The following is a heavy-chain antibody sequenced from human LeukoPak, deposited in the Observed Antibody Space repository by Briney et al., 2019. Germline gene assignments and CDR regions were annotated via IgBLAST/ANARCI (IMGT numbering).Heavy chain of an antibody. V-gene: IGHV3-23*01. D-gene: IGHD4-17*01. CDR1: GFTFNSYA. J-gene: IGHJ4*02. Sequence: PGGFLRLSCAASGFTFNSYAMSWVRQAPGKGLEWVSAISGGGGSTYYADSVKGRFSISRDNAKNSLYLQMNSLRAEDTAVYYCARAVTTGYFDYWGQGTLVTVSS. CDR2: ISGGGGST. CDR3: ARAVTTGYFDY.